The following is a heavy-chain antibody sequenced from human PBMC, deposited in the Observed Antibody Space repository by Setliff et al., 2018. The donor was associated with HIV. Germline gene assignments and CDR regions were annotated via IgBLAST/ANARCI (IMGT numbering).Heavy chain of an antibody. CDR3: ARVTVEVYHDDGREFAP. CDR1: GYTFTTYP. CDR2: INPKSGGT. V-gene: IGHV1-2*02. D-gene: IGHD3-22*01. Sequence: GASVKVSCKASGYTFTTYPIHWVRQAPGQGLEWMGWINPKSGGTHYGQKFQCRVTMTRDMSISRAYMELNRLRSDDTAVYFCARVTVEVYHDDGREFAPLGQGTRVTVST. J-gene: IGHJ5*02.